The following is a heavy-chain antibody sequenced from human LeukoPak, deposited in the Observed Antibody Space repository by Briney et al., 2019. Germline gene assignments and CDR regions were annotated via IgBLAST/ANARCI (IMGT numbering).Heavy chain of an antibody. J-gene: IGHJ4*02. V-gene: IGHV1-8*01. Sequence: ASVKVSRKASGYTFTSYDINWVRQATGQGLEWMGWMNPNSGNTGYAQKFQGRVTMTRNTSISTAYMELSSLRSEDTAVYYCARVGRRDGYNFHYWGQGTLVTVSS. CDR1: GYTFTSYD. CDR3: ARVGRRDGYNFHY. D-gene: IGHD5-24*01. CDR2: MNPNSGNT.